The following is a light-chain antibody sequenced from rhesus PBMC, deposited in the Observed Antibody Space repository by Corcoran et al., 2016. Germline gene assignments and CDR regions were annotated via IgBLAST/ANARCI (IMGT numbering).Light chain of an antibody. CDR2: KAS. V-gene: IGKV1-22*01. J-gene: IGKJ1*01. CDR3: QQYSSRPWT. Sequence: DIQMTQSPSSLSASVGDTVTITCRASQGISSWLAWYQQKPGKAPKLLIYKASSLQSGVPSRFSGSGSGTDFTLTISSLQFEDFATYYCQQYSSRPWTFGQGTKVEIK. CDR1: QGISSW.